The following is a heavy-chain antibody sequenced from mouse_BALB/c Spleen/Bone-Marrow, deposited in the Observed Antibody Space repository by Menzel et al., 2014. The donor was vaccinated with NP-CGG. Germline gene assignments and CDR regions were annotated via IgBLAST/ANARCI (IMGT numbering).Heavy chain of an antibody. Sequence: EVKLMESGGGLVQPGGSRKLSCAASGFAFSSFGIHWVRQAPEKGLEWVAYISSGSSTIYNADTVKGRFTISRDNPKNTLFLQMTSLRSEDTAMYYCARSGYGDYYAMDYWGQGTSVTVSS. CDR1: GFAFSSFG. V-gene: IGHV5-17*02. D-gene: IGHD2-10*02. CDR2: ISSGSSTI. CDR3: ARSGYGDYYAMDY. J-gene: IGHJ4*01.